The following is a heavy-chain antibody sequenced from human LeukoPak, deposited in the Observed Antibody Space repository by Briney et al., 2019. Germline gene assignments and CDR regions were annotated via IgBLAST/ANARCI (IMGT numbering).Heavy chain of an antibody. D-gene: IGHD7-27*01. CDR3: ARVLNWGYDY. V-gene: IGHV3-13*01. Sequence: GGSLRLSCAASGFTFSSYDMPWVRQATGKGLEWVSAIGTAGDTYYPDSVKGRFTISRENAKNSLYLQMNSLRAGDTAVYYCARVLNWGYDYWGQGTLVTVSS. CDR1: GFTFSSYD. J-gene: IGHJ4*02. CDR2: IGTAGDT.